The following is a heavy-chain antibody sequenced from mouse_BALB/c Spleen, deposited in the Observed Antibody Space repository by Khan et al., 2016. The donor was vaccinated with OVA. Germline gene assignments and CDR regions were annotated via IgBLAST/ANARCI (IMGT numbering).Heavy chain of an antibody. J-gene: IGHJ3*01. V-gene: IGHV1S136*01. Sequence: VRLQQSGPELVKPGASVKMSCKASGYTYTSYVMHWVKQKPGQGLEWIGYINPYNDGTKYDEKFKGKATLISDKSSSTAYMELSSLTSEDSAVYYCARWGITTGVAYWGQGTLVTVSA. CDR1: GYTYTSYV. CDR3: ARWGITTGVAY. CDR2: INPYNDGT. D-gene: IGHD2-4*01.